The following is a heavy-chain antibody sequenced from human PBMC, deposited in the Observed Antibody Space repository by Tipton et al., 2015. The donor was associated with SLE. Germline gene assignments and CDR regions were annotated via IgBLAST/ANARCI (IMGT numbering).Heavy chain of an antibody. Sequence: SLRLSCAASGFTFRTYGMNGVRQGPGKGLEWVSFIRFDGNVKQYADSVRGRFTISRDNSKNTLSLQMDSLRPEDTSIYYCASILENTNPSDFWGQGTLVTVSS. V-gene: IGHV3-30*02. CDR1: GFTFRTYG. J-gene: IGHJ4*02. CDR3: ASILENTNPSDF. D-gene: IGHD2-8*01. CDR2: IRFDGNVK.